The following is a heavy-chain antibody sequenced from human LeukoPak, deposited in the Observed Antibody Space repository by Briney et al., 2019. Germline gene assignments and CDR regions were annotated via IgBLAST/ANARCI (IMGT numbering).Heavy chain of an antibody. CDR3: ARRAAYYDFWSGYYSWFDP. Sequence: SVKVSCKASGGTFSSYAISWVRQAPGQGLEWMGGIIPIFGTANYAQKFQGRVTITADESTSTAYMDLSSLRSEDTAVYYCARRAAYYDFWSGYYSWFDPWGQGTLVTVSS. D-gene: IGHD3-3*01. J-gene: IGHJ5*02. CDR2: IIPIFGTA. CDR1: GGTFSSYA. V-gene: IGHV1-69*01.